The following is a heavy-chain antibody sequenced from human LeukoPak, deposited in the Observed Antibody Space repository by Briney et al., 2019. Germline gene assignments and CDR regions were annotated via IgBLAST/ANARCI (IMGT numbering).Heavy chain of an antibody. CDR3: AKDDSNYYYYGMDV. V-gene: IGHV3-23*01. Sequence: QPGGSLRLSCAASGFTFSSYAMSWVRQAPGKGLEWVSAISGSGGSTYYADSVKGRFTISRDNSKNTLYLQMNSLRAEDTAVYYCAKDDSNYYYYGMDVWGQGTTVTVSS. D-gene: IGHD5-18*01. CDR1: GFTFSSYA. J-gene: IGHJ6*02. CDR2: ISGSGGST.